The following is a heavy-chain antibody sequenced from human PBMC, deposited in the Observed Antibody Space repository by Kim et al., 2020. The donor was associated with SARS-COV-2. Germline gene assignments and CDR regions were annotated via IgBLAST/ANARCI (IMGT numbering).Heavy chain of an antibody. CDR3: ARVSGIQAIDAFDI. CDR2: IYYSGST. J-gene: IGHJ3*02. V-gene: IGHV4-59*01. Sequence: SETLSLICTVSGGSISSYYWSWIRQPPGKGLEWIGYIYYSGSTNYNPSLKSRVTISVDTSKNQFSLKLSSVTAADTAVYYCARVSGIQAIDAFDIWGQGTMVTVSS. CDR1: GGSISSYY. D-gene: IGHD1-20*01.